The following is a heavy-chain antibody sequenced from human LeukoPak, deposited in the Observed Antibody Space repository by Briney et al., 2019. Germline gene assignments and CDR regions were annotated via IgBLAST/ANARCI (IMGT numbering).Heavy chain of an antibody. CDR3: AKSSGQPYYFDY. CDR1: GFAFSSFA. CDR2: IRYDGSNK. D-gene: IGHD2-8*02. V-gene: IGHV3-30*02. J-gene: IGHJ4*02. Sequence: AGGSLRLSCAASGFAFSSFAMGWVRQAPGKGLEWVAFIRYDGSNKYYADSVKGRFTISRDNSKNTLYLQMNSLRAEDTAVYYCAKSSGQPYYFDYWGQGTLVTVSS.